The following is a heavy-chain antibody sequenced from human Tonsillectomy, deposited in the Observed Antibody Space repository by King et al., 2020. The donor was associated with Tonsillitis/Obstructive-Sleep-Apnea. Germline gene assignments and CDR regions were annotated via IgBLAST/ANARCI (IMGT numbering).Heavy chain of an antibody. CDR3: ASLMYSGSYYHYYYYYMDV. CDR1: GGSISSYY. D-gene: IGHD1-26*01. CDR2: IYYSGST. Sequence: VQLQESGPGLVKPSETLSLTCTVSGGSISSYYWSWIRQPPGKGLEWIGYIYYSGSTNYNPSLKSRVTISVDTSKNQFSLKLSSVTAADTAVYYCASLMYSGSYYHYYYYYMDVWGKGTTVTVSS. V-gene: IGHV4-59*08. J-gene: IGHJ6*03.